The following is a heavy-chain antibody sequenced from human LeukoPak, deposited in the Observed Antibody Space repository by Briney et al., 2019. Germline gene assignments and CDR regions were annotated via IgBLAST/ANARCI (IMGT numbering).Heavy chain of an antibody. CDR1: GFTFSSYW. CDR3: VRVDTAMVFDY. CDR2: INSDGSST. D-gene: IGHD5-18*01. V-gene: IGHV3-74*01. Sequence: PGGSLRLSCAASGFTFSSYWMHWVRQAPGKGLVWVSRINSDGSSTSYADSVKGRFTISRDNAKNTLYLQMNGLRAEDTAVYYCVRVDTAMVFDYWGQGTLVTVSS. J-gene: IGHJ4*02.